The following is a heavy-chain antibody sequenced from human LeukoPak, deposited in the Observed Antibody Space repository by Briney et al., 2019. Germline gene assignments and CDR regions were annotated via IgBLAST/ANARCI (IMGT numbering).Heavy chain of an antibody. CDR2: IYYSGNT. CDR1: GVSISSSNSY. D-gene: IGHD5-18*01. J-gene: IGHJ2*01. CDR3: ARDVYSYGLSYWYFDL. Sequence: SETLSLTCTVSGVSISSSNSYWGWIRQPPGKGLEWIGSIYYSGNTYYNASLKSQVSISIDTSKNQFSLRLTPVTAADTAVYYCARDVYSYGLSYWYFDLWGRGALVTVSS. V-gene: IGHV4-39*02.